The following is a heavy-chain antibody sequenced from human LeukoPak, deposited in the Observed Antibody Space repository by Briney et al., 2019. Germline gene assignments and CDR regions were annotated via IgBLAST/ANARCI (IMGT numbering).Heavy chain of an antibody. J-gene: IGHJ4*02. V-gene: IGHV3-66*01. CDR1: GFTVSSNY. D-gene: IGHD3-16*01. Sequence: GGSLRLSCAASGFTVSSNYMSWVRQAPGKGLEWVSVIYSGGSTYYADSVKGRFTISRDNSKNTLYLQMNSLRADDTAVYYCAREVRGDYFDFWGQGTLVTVSS. CDR3: AREVRGDYFDF. CDR2: IYSGGST.